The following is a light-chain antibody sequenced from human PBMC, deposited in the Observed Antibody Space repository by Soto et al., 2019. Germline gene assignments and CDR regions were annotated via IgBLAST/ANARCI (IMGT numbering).Light chain of an antibody. CDR1: QSISSW. Sequence: DIQMTQSPSTLSASVGDRVTITCRASQSISSWLAWYQQKPGKAPKLLIFDASILESGVPSRFSGSGSGTPFTLTISSLQPDDFATYYCQQYNSYLRTFGQGTKVEVK. V-gene: IGKV1-5*01. CDR3: QQYNSYLRT. CDR2: DAS. J-gene: IGKJ1*01.